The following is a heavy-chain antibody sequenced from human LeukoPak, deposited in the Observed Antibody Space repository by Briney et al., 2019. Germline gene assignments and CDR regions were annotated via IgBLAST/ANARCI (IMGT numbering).Heavy chain of an antibody. J-gene: IGHJ5*02. CDR1: GFRFRVYW. CDR2: IKTDGSVK. CDR3: AKATTVTTYLDWFDP. V-gene: IGHV3-7*03. Sequence: GGSLRLSCAASGFRFRVYWMSWVRQAPGKGLEWVANIKTDGSVKYYVDSVKGRFTISRDNSKNTLYLQMNSLRAEDTAVYYCAKATTVTTYLDWFDPWGQGTLVTVSS. D-gene: IGHD4-17*01.